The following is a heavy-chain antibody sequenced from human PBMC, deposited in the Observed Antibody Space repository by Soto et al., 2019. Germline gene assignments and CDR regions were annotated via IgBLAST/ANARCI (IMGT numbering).Heavy chain of an antibody. CDR1: GFTFSDYY. Sequence: GSLRLSCASSGFTFSDYYMSWIRQAPGKGLEWVSYISSSSSYTNYADSVKGRFTISRDNAKNSLYLQMNSLRAEDTAVYYCAREYYDFWSGSSWFDPWGQGTLATVYS. V-gene: IGHV3-11*06. D-gene: IGHD3-3*01. J-gene: IGHJ5*02. CDR3: AREYYDFWSGSSWFDP. CDR2: ISSSSSYT.